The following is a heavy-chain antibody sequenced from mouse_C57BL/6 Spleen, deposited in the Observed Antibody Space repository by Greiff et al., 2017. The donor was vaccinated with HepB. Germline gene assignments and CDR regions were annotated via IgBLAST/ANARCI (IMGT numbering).Heavy chain of an antibody. V-gene: IGHV1-22*01. CDR2: INPNNGGT. D-gene: IGHD2-1*01. CDR3: ARSLYGNYEGY. J-gene: IGHJ2*01. Sequence: EVQLQQSGPELVKPGASVKMSCKASGYTFTDYNMHWVKQSNGKSLEWIGYINPNNGGTSYNQKFKGKATLTVNKSSSTAYMELRSLTSEDSAVYYCARSLYGNYEGYWGKGTTLTVAS. CDR1: GYTFTDYN.